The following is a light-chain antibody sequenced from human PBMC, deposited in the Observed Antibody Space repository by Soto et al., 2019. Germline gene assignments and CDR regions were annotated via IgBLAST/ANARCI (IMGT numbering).Light chain of an antibody. J-gene: IGKJ5*01. Sequence: EIVLTQSPDTLSLSPGEGATLSCRASQSVGSYLGWYQQKLGQPPRLLIYDASKRATGIPARFSGSGSGTDCTLTISSLEPEDFAVYYCQQRSNWPPSITVGQGTRLE. CDR2: DAS. CDR3: QQRSNWPPSIT. V-gene: IGKV3-11*01. CDR1: QSVGSY.